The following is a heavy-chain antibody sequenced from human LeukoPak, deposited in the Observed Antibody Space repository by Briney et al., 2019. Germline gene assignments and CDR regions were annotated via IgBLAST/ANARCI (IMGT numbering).Heavy chain of an antibody. CDR1: GYSFNSQG. CDR3: AREILRFDI. Sequence: ASVKISCKASGYSFNSQGMNWVRQAPGQGLEWMGWINTDSGNPTYAQGFTGRFVFSLDSSVSTAYLQISNLMPEDTAKYYCAREILRFDIWGQGTMVTVSS. V-gene: IGHV7-4-1*02. CDR2: INTDSGNP. J-gene: IGHJ3*02.